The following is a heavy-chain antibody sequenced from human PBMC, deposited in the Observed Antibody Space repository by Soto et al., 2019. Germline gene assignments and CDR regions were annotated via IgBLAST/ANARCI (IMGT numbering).Heavy chain of an antibody. V-gene: IGHV1-18*01. J-gene: IGHJ6*03. Sequence: QVQLVQSGAEVKKPGASVKVSCKASGYTFTSYGISWVRQAPGQGLEWMGWISAYNGNTNYAQKLQGRVTMTTDTPTSRAYMEVRSLRSGDTAVYYCARDTLSRNSKHYYYMDVWGKGTPVTVSS. CDR2: ISAYNGNT. CDR1: GYTFTSYG. CDR3: ARDTLSRNSKHYYYMDV. D-gene: IGHD1-7*01.